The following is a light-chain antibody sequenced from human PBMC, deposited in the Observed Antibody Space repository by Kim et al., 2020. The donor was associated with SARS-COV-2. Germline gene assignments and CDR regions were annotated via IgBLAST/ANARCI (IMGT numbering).Light chain of an antibody. J-gene: IGKJ2*01. V-gene: IGKV3-20*01. CDR1: QSVASNH. CDR2: GTS. Sequence: EIVLTQSPGTLSLSPGERATLSCRASQSVASNHLAWFQQKPDQAPRLLVYGTSSRATGIPDRFSGSGSGTDFTLTISRLEPEDFAIYYCQQYDRSPYTFGQGTKLEI. CDR3: QQYDRSPYT.